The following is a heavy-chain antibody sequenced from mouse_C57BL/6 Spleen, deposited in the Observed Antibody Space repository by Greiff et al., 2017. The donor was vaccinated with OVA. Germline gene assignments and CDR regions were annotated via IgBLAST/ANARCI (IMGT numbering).Heavy chain of an antibody. CDR1: GYTFTDYE. Sequence: QVQLQQSGAELVRPGASVTLSCKASGYTFTDYEMHWVKQTPVHGLEWIGAIDPENGGNAYNQKFKGKAILTADKASSTAYMELRSLSSEDSAVYYCTPSYYYVLWFAYWGPWALVTVSA. J-gene: IGHJ3*01. D-gene: IGHD1-1*01. V-gene: IGHV1-15*01. CDR2: IDPENGGN. CDR3: TPSYYYVLWFAY.